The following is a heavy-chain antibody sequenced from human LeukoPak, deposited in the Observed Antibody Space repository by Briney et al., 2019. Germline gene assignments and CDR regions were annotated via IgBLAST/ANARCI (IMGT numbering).Heavy chain of an antibody. CDR3: ARGAIAVAEHNWFDP. Sequence: SETLSLTCAVYGGSFSGYYWSWIRQPPGKGLEWIGEINHSGSTNYNPSLKSRVTISVDTSKNQFSLKLSSVTAADTAVYYWARGAIAVAEHNWFDPWGQGTLVTVSS. J-gene: IGHJ5*02. D-gene: IGHD6-19*01. CDR2: INHSGST. CDR1: GGSFSGYY. V-gene: IGHV4-34*01.